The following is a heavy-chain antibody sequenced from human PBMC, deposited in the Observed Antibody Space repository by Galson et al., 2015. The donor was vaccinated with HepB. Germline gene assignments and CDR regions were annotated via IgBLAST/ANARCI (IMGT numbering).Heavy chain of an antibody. J-gene: IGHJ6*02. CDR1: GFTFSNAW. Sequence: SLRLSCAASGFTFSNAWMNWVRQAPGKGLEWVGRIKSKTDGGTTDYAAPVKGRFTISRDDSKNTLYLQMNSLKTEDTAVYYCTTDLLGAAATAYYYYGMDVWGQGNPGHRLL. D-gene: IGHD2-15*01. CDR2: IKSKTDGGTT. CDR3: TTDLLGAAATAYYYYGMDV. V-gene: IGHV3-15*07.